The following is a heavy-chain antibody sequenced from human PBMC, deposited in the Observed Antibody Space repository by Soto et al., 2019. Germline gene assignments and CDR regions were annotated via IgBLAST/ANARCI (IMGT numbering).Heavy chain of an antibody. Sequence: EVQLLESGGGLVQPGGSLRLSCAASGFTFYIYAMSWVRQAPGKGLEWVSGIFGNGGGISYADSVKGRFTISRDNSNNILYLQMNSMRAADTDVYYCAKDRQPDGLWSLDHWGHGTLVSGSS. CDR1: GFTFYIYA. D-gene: IGHD2-8*01. CDR2: IFGNGGGI. J-gene: IGHJ4*01. V-gene: IGHV3-23*01. CDR3: AKDRQPDGLWSLDH.